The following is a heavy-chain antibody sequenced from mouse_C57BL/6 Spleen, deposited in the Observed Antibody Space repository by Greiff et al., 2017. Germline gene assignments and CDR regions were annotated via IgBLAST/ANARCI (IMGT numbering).Heavy chain of an antibody. V-gene: IGHV1-81*01. CDR3: ASTGFYYEYGGGAMDY. J-gene: IGHJ4*01. Sequence: VKLQESGAELVRPGASVKLSCKASGYTFTSYGISWVKQRTGQGLEWIGEIYPRSGSTYYNEKFKGKATLTADKSSSTAYMELRSLTSGDSAVYFCASTGFYYEYGGGAMDYWGQGTSVTVSS. CDR2: IYPRSGST. D-gene: IGHD2-4*01. CDR1: GYTFTSYG.